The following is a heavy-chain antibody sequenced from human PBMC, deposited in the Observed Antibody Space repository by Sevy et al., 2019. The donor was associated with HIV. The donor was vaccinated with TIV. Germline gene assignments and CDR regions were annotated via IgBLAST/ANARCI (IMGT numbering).Heavy chain of an antibody. CDR2: ISYDGSNK. CDR1: GFTFSSYA. D-gene: IGHD3-3*01. CDR3: GKVSIFGVGGFYDY. V-gene: IGHV3-30-3*01. Sequence: GGSLRLSCAASGFTFSSYAMHWVRQAPGKGLEWVAVISYDGSNKYYADSVKGRFTIPRDNSKNTVYLQMNNLRAEDTAVYYCGKVSIFGVGGFYDYWGQGTLVTVSS. J-gene: IGHJ4*02.